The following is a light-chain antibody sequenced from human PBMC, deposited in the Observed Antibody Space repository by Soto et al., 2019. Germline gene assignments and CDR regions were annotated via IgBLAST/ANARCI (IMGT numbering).Light chain of an antibody. CDR3: QQRSNWPWT. CDR2: DAS. V-gene: IGKV3-11*01. J-gene: IGKJ1*01. CDR1: QSVSSY. Sequence: EMVLTQSPATLSLSPGERATLSCRASQSVSSYLAWYQQKPGQAPRLLIYDASNRATGIPARFSGSGSGTDFTLTISSLEPEDFAVYYCQQRSNWPWTLGQGPKV.